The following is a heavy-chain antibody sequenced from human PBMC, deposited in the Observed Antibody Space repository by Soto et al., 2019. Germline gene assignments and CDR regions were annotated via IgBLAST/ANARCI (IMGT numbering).Heavy chain of an antibody. D-gene: IGHD4-17*01. CDR2: ISAYNGNT. J-gene: IGHJ5*02. CDR1: GFTLTTYG. CDR3: ARDTGTTVTTHWFDP. V-gene: IGHV1-18*01. Sequence: ASVKVSCKASGFTLTTYGISWVRPAPGQGLEWMGWISAYNGNTNYAQKLQGRVTMTTDTSTSTAYMELRSLRSDDTAVYYCARDTGTTVTTHWFDPWGQGTLVTSPQ.